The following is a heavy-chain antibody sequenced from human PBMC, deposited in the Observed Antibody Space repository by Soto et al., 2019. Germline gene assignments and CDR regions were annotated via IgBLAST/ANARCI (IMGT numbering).Heavy chain of an antibody. Sequence: DVVLVNSGGGFVRPGESLRLSCGASGFRFTSFGMNWVRQGPGKGLEWLSYISGLSATTYYADSVRGRFTVSRDNDMNLVFLQLNNLRGDDTAVYYCATEMGATQGPFDNWGQGTLVTVSS. CDR3: ATEMGATQGPFDN. J-gene: IGHJ4*02. CDR2: ISGLSATT. CDR1: GFRFTSFG. D-gene: IGHD1-26*01. V-gene: IGHV3-48*04.